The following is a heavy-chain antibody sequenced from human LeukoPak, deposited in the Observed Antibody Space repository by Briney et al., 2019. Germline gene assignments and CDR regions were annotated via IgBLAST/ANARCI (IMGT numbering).Heavy chain of an antibody. CDR2: IYSGGNT. CDR1: GFTVSSNS. J-gene: IGHJ4*02. D-gene: IGHD3-22*01. Sequence: GGSLRLSCTVSGFTVSSNSMSWVRQAPGKGLEWVSSIYSGGNTHYSDSVKGRFTISRDNSKNTLYLQMNSLRAEDTAVYYCARRAGDYSHPYDYWGQGTLVTVSS. V-gene: IGHV3-53*01. CDR3: ARRAGDYSHPYDY.